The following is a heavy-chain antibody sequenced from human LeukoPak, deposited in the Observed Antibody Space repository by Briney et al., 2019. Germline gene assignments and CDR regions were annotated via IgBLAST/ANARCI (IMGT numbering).Heavy chain of an antibody. J-gene: IGHJ4*02. D-gene: IGHD3-10*01. V-gene: IGHV1-18*01. Sequence: ASVKVSCKASGYTFTSYGISWVRQAPGQGLEWMGWISAYNGNTNYAQKLQGRVTMTTDTSTSTTYMELRSLRSDDTAVYYCARDQYYYGSGSYLNWGQGTLVTVSS. CDR3: ARDQYYYGSGSYLN. CDR1: GYTFTSYG. CDR2: ISAYNGNT.